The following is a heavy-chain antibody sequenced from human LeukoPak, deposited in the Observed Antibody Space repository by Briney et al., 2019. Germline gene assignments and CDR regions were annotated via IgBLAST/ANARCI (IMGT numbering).Heavy chain of an antibody. CDR1: GYTFTSYD. CDR2: MNPNSGNT. CDR3: ARGWAFEDIVVVPAAPYYYGMDV. Sequence: GASVKVSCKASGYTFTSYDINWVRQATGQGLEWMGWMNPNSGNTGYAQKFQGRVTMTRNTSISTAYMELSSLRSEDTAVYYCARGWAFEDIVVVPAAPYYYGMDVWGQGTTVTVSS. D-gene: IGHD2-2*01. V-gene: IGHV1-8*01. J-gene: IGHJ6*02.